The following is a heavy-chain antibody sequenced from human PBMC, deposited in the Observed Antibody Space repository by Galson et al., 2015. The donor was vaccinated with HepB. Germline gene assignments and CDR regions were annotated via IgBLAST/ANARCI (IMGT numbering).Heavy chain of an antibody. J-gene: IGHJ5*02. V-gene: IGHV3-33*01. CDR3: ARDRLELMNWFDP. CDR2: IWYDGSNK. Sequence: SLRLSCAASGFTFSSYGMHWVRQAPGKGLEWVAVIWYDGSNKYYADSVKGRFTISRDTSKNTLYLQMNSLRAEDTAVYYCARDRLELMNWFDPGAREPWSPSPQ. CDR1: GFTFSSYG. D-gene: IGHD1-7*01.